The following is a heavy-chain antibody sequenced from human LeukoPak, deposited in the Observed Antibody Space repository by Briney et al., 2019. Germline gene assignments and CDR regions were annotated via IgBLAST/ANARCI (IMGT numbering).Heavy chain of an antibody. CDR1: GGSISSYY. D-gene: IGHD3-22*01. CDR2: IYYSGST. Sequence: PSGTLSLTCTVSGGSISSYYWSWIRQPPGKGLEWIGYIYYSGSTNYNPSLKSRVTISVDTSKNQFSLKLSSVTAADTAVYYCAREIHYYDSRRAFDIWGQGTMVTVSS. CDR3: AREIHYYDSRRAFDI. J-gene: IGHJ3*02. V-gene: IGHV4-59*01.